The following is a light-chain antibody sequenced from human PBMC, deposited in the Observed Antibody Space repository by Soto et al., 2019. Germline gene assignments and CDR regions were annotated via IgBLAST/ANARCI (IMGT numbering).Light chain of an antibody. Sequence: QSVLTQPPAVSGAPGEKVTISCSGTSSSIGAGYEVHWYHQLPGTAPKLVVSGNVNRPSGVPDRLSASNSGTSASLAIIGLQAEDEGHYYCQSYDKRLTAYVFGTGTKVTVL. V-gene: IGLV1-40*01. CDR3: QSYDKRLTAYV. CDR1: SSSIGAGYE. J-gene: IGLJ1*01. CDR2: GNV.